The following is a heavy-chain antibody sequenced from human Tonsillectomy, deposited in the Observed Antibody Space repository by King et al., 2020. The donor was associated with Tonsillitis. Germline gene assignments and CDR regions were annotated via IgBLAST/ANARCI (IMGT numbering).Heavy chain of an antibody. CDR3: ARGLVSVWFGELTAYFDY. J-gene: IGHJ4*02. V-gene: IGHV1-2*02. CDR2: INPNSGGT. D-gene: IGHD3-10*01. CDR1: GYTFTDYY. Sequence: VQLVESGAEVKKPGASVKVSCKASGYTFTDYYMHWVRQAPGQGLEWMGWINPNSGGTNYAQKFQGRVTMTRDTSINTAYVELSRLRSDDTAVYYCARGLVSVWFGELTAYFDYWGQGTLVTVSS.